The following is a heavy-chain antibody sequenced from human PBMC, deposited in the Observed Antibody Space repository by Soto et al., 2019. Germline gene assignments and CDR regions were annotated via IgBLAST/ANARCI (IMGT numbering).Heavy chain of an antibody. D-gene: IGHD6-6*01. J-gene: IGHJ5*02. CDR2: INPNSGDT. CDR3: AREFTSSSAWFDP. CDR1: GCTFTGDY. Sequence: ASVKVSCKASGCTFTGDYIHWVRQAPGQGLEWMGWINPNSGDTNYAQKFQGRVTMTRDKSISTAYMELSRLRSDDTAVFYCAREFTSSSAWFDPWGQGTLVTVSS. V-gene: IGHV1-2*02.